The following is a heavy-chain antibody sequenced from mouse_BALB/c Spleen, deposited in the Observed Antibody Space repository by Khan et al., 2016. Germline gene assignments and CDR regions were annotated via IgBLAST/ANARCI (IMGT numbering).Heavy chain of an antibody. V-gene: IGHV9-3-1*01. Sequence: QIQLVQSGPELKKPGETVKISCKASGYTFTNYGMNWVKQAPGKGLKWMGWINTYTGEPTYADDFKGRFAFSLETSASTAYLQINNLKNEDTATYVCARLSLYYTMDYWGQGTSVTVSS. CDR1: GYTFTNYG. CDR2: INTYTGEP. CDR3: ARLSLYYTMDY. J-gene: IGHJ4*01.